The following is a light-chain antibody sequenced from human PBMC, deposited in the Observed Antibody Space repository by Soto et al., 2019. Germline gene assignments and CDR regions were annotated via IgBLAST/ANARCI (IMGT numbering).Light chain of an antibody. CDR3: QQYNEWPLT. Sequence: EIVMTQSPATLSVYPGERATLSCRASQSVFSNLAWYQQKPGQAPRLLIYCASTSATGIPARISSSRSGTKFSLTSSSRQYEDVAVYYYQQYNEWPLTFGGGTKVEIK. CDR1: QSVFSN. V-gene: IGKV3-15*01. CDR2: CAS. J-gene: IGKJ4*01.